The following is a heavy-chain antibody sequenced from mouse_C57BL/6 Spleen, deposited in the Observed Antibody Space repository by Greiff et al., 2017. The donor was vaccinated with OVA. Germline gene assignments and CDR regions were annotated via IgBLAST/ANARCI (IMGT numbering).Heavy chain of an antibody. D-gene: IGHD1-1*01. V-gene: IGHV5-17*01. CDR3: ARPLYYYGSSSSWFAY. CDR1: GFTFSDYG. CDR2: ISSGSSTI. Sequence: EVKLMESGGGLVKPGGSLKLSCAASGFTFSDYGMHWVRQAPEKGLEWVAYISSGSSTIYYADTVKGRFTISRANAKNTLFLQMTSLRSEDTAMYYRARPLYYYGSSSSWFAYWGQGTLVTVSA. J-gene: IGHJ3*01.